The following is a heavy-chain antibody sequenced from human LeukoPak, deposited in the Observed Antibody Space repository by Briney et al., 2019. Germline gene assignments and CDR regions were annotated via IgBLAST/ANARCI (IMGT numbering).Heavy chain of an antibody. D-gene: IGHD1-1*01. V-gene: IGHV4-59*12. CDR1: GGSISNSY. CDR2: IYYSGIT. J-gene: IGHJ4*02. CDR3: ARLRDLYNIFDY. Sequence: SETLSLTCTVSGGSISNSYWSWIRQPPGKGLEWIGYIYYSGITNYNLSLKSRVTISVDTPKNQFSLRLSSVTAADTAVYYCARLRDLYNIFDYWGQGTLVTVSS.